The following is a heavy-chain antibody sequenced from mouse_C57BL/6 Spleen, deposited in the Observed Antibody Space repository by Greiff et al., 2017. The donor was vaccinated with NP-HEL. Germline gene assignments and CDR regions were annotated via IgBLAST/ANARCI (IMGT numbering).Heavy chain of an antibody. CDR3: TRGRDDGYYFDY. V-gene: IGHV5-9-1*02. CDR1: GFTFSSYA. J-gene: IGHJ2*01. Sequence: EVKVVESGEGLVKPGGSLKLSCAASGFTFSSYAMSWVRQTPEKRLEWVAYISSGGYYIYYADTVKGRFTISRDNARNTLYLQMSSLKSEDTAMYYCTRGRDDGYYFDYWGQGTTLTVS. D-gene: IGHD2-3*01. CDR2: ISSGGYYI.